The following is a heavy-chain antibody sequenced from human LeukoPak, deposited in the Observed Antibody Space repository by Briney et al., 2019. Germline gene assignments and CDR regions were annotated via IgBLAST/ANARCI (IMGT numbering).Heavy chain of an antibody. Sequence: ASVKVSCKASGYTFTSYGISWVRQAPGQGLEWMGWISAYNGNTNYAQKLQGRVTMTTDTSTSTAYMELRRLRSDDTAVYYCARVRYDFWSGYDLFDYWGQGTLVTVSS. D-gene: IGHD3-3*01. J-gene: IGHJ4*02. CDR3: ARVRYDFWSGYDLFDY. CDR1: GYTFTSYG. CDR2: ISAYNGNT. V-gene: IGHV1-18*01.